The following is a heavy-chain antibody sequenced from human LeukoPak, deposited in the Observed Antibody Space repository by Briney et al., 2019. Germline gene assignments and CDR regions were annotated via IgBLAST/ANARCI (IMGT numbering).Heavy chain of an antibody. V-gene: IGHV3-21*01. CDR1: GFTFSSDS. CDR3: AREMGIAVASIGVDY. CDR2: ISSSSSYI. D-gene: IGHD6-19*01. Sequence: PGGPLRLSCAASGFTFSSDSMNWVRQARGSGLEPDSSISSSSSYIYYADSVNGRFTISKDKAKNSLYLQMNSLRAEDTAVYYCAREMGIAVASIGVDYWGQGHLVTV. J-gene: IGHJ4*02.